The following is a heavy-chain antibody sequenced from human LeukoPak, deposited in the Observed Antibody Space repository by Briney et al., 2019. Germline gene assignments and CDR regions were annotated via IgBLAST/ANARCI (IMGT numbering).Heavy chain of an antibody. CDR2: MNSYRGNT. Sequence: ASVKVSCKASGYTFPSYVINWVRQATGQGREWMGLMNSYRGNTGYAQKFQGRVTINRNTSISTAYMELSSMRSEDTAVYYCARERSVSYGDVVVNYFDYWGQGTLVTVSS. V-gene: IGHV1-8*03. CDR3: ARERSVSYGDVVVNYFDY. J-gene: IGHJ4*02. CDR1: GYTFPSYV. D-gene: IGHD2-21*01.